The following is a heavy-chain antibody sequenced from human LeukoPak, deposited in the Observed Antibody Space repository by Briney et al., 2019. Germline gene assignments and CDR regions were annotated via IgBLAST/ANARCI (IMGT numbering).Heavy chain of an antibody. CDR1: GFTFSSYA. CDR3: ARVSYYYDSSGKYYFDY. Sequence: GGSLRLSCAASGFTFSSYAMHWVRQAPGKGLEWVAVISYDGSNKYYADSVKGRFTISRDNSKNTLYLQMNSLTAEDTAVYYCARVSYYYDSSGKYYFDYWGQGTLVTVSS. V-gene: IGHV3-30-3*01. J-gene: IGHJ4*02. D-gene: IGHD3-22*01. CDR2: ISYDGSNK.